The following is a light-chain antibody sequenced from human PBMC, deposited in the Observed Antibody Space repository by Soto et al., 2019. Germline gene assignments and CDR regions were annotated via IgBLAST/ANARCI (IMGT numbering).Light chain of an antibody. CDR1: QSLLHNNGYNY. CDR3: MQALHTRT. CDR2: LGS. Sequence: DIVMTQSPLSLPVTPGEPASISCRSSQSLLHNNGYNYLDWYLQKPGQSPQLLIYLGSHRASGVPDRFSGSGSGTDFTLKISRVEAEDVGVYYYMQALHTRTFGQGTKVDIK. V-gene: IGKV2-28*01. J-gene: IGKJ1*01.